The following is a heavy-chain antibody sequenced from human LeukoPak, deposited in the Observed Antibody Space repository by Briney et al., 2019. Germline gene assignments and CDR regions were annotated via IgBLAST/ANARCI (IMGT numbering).Heavy chain of an antibody. J-gene: IGHJ3*02. V-gene: IGHV4-59*08. Sequence: SETLSLTCTVSGGSISSYYWSWIRQPPGKGLEWIGYIYCSGSTNYNPSLKSRVTISVDTSKNQFSLKLSSVTAADTAVYYCARHVLTTAFDIWGQGTMVTVSS. CDR1: GGSISSYY. D-gene: IGHD4/OR15-4a*01. CDR3: ARHVLTTAFDI. CDR2: IYCSGST.